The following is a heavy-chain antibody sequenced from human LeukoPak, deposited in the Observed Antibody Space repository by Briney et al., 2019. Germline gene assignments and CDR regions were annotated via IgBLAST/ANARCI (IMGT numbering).Heavy chain of an antibody. J-gene: IGHJ4*02. V-gene: IGHV3-7*01. Sequence: PGGSLTLSCAASGFSFSTYWMSLVRQTPAKGLETVANIEQGGSVRNYMDSLTGRCTISKDHAKKSLYLEINSLRADDTAVYYCARDPESSSFDLWGRGALVTVSS. CDR1: GFSFSTYW. CDR3: ARDPESSSFDL. CDR2: IEQGGSVR. D-gene: IGHD6-13*01.